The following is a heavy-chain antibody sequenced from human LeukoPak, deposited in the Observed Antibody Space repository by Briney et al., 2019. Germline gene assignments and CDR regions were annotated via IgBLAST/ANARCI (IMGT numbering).Heavy chain of an antibody. CDR3: TKSSSSWYVMDV. CDR1: GFTFSSYG. V-gene: IGHV3-30*18. D-gene: IGHD6-13*01. J-gene: IGHJ6*04. Sequence: GGSLRLSCAASGFTFSSYGMHWVRQAPGEGLEWVAVISYDGSNKYYADLVKGGSTISRDNYKNTLYQQMNITRADTAVVYYCTKSSSSWYVMDVWAKGTTVTVSS. CDR2: ISYDGSNK.